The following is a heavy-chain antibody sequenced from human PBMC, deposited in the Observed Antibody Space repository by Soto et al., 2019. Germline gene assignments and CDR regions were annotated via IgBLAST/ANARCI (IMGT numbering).Heavy chain of an antibody. Sequence: LRLSCAASGFTFSSYGMHWVRQAPGKGLEWVAVISYDGSNKYYADSVKGRFTISRDNSKNTLYLQMNSLRAEDTAVYYCARDESPYYFSSFTPDYWGQGTLVTVSS. D-gene: IGHD3-10*01. J-gene: IGHJ4*02. CDR3: ARDESPYYFSSFTPDY. V-gene: IGHV3-30*03. CDR1: GFTFSSYG. CDR2: ISYDGSNK.